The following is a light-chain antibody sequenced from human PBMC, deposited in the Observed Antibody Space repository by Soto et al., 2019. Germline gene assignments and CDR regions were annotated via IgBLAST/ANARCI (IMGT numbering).Light chain of an antibody. J-gene: IGKJ4*01. V-gene: IGKV3-20*01. CDR1: QSVSSSH. Sequence: EIVLTQSPGTLSLSPGERATLSCRASQSVSSSHLAWYQQKPGQAPRLLIYGASSRATGIPDRFSGSGSGTDFTLTISRLEPEEFAVYYCQQYGSSPLTFGGGTKVELK. CDR2: GAS. CDR3: QQYGSSPLT.